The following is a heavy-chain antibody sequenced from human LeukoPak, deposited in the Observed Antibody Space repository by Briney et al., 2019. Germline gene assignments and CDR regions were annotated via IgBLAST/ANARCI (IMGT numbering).Heavy chain of an antibody. D-gene: IGHD6-13*01. CDR3: ARRGSSWYYNWFDP. V-gene: IGHV4-61*02. Sequence: SETLSLTCTVSGGSISSGSYHWSWIRQPAGKGLEWIGRIYTSGSTNYNPSLKSRVTISGDTSKNQFSLKLSSVTAADTAVYYCARRGSSWYYNWFDPWGQGTLVTVSS. CDR1: GGSISSGSYH. J-gene: IGHJ5*02. CDR2: IYTSGST.